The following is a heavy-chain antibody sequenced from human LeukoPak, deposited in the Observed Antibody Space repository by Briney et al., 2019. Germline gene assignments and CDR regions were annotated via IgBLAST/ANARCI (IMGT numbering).Heavy chain of an antibody. Sequence: SETLSLTCTVSGASISSYFWSWIRQPPGKGLEWIGNVHDSGSTNYNPSLKSRVTISVDTSKNQFSLRLSSVTAADTAVYYCARLSGYSFLHWFDPWGQGTLVTVSS. CDR1: GASISSYF. CDR3: ARLSGYSFLHWFDP. J-gene: IGHJ5*02. CDR2: VHDSGST. D-gene: IGHD5-18*01. V-gene: IGHV4-59*08.